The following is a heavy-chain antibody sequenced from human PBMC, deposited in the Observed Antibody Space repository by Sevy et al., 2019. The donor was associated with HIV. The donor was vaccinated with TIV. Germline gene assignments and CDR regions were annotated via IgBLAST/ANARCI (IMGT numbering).Heavy chain of an antibody. CDR2: IYPGDSDT. V-gene: IGHV5-51*01. CDR1: GYSFTSYW. J-gene: IGHJ4*02. CDR3: ARGRDNYYGSGSLHY. D-gene: IGHD3-10*01. Sequence: GESLKISCKGSGYSFTSYWIGWVRQMPGKGLEWMGIIYPGDSDTRYSLSFQGQVTISADKSISTAYLQWSSLKASDTAMYYCARGRDNYYGSGSLHYWGQGTLVTVSS.